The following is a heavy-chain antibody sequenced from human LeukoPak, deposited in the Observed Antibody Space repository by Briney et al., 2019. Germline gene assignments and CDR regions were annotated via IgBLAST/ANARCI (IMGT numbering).Heavy chain of an antibody. CDR3: ATFGTTVTTTAFDY. Sequence: ASVKVSCKASGYTFTSYGINWVRQAPGQGLEWMGWISAYNGNTNYAQKLQGRVTMTTDTSTSTAYMELRSLRSDDTAVYYCATFGTTVTTTAFDYWGQGTLVTVSS. V-gene: IGHV1-18*01. D-gene: IGHD4-17*01. CDR2: ISAYNGNT. CDR1: GYTFTSYG. J-gene: IGHJ4*02.